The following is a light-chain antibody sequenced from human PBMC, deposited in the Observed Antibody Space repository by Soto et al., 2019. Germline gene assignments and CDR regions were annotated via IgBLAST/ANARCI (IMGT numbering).Light chain of an antibody. CDR2: DAS. Sequence: EIVLTQSPVTLSLSPGERATLSFMASQSVGSYLAWYQQKPGQAPRLLIYDASNRATGIPARFTGSGSETDFTLTISSLEPEDFAVYYCQQRKNWQVTFGQGTRLEIK. CDR3: QQRKNWQVT. V-gene: IGKV3-11*01. J-gene: IGKJ5*01. CDR1: QSVGSY.